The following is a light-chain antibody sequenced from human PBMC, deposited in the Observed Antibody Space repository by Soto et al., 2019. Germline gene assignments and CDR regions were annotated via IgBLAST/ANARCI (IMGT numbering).Light chain of an antibody. V-gene: IGLV1-40*01. CDR3: QSYDGGLGVSKI. CDR2: SNN. Sequence: QSVLTQPRSVSGAPGQRVTISCTGSSSNIGAGYDVHWYQQLPRTAPKLLIYSNNNRPSGVPDRFSGSRSGTSASLAITGLQPEDEADYYCQSYDGGLGVSKIFGGGTKLTVL. CDR1: SSNIGAGYD. J-gene: IGLJ2*01.